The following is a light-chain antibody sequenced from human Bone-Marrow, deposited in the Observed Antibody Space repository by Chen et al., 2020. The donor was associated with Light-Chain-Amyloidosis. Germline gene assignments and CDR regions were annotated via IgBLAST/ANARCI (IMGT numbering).Light chain of an antibody. CDR1: SSDFGSYNL. Sequence: QSALTQPASVSGPPGPSIPISCTGTSSDFGSYNLASWYPQHPGKVPNLMIYDDSKRPSGVSDRFAGSKSGNTASLTISGLQAEDEADYYCSSYAGGTTFVIFGGGTKLTVL. CDR2: DDS. CDR3: SSYAGGTTFVI. V-gene: IGLV2-23*02. J-gene: IGLJ2*01.